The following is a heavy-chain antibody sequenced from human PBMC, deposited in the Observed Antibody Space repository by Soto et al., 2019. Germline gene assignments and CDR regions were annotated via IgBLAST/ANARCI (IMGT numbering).Heavy chain of an antibody. D-gene: IGHD2-2*01. V-gene: IGHV1-69*02. CDR1: GGTFSSYT. Sequence: GASVKVSCKASGGTFSSYTISWVRQAPGQGLEWMGRIIPILGIANYAQKFQGRVTITADKSTSTAYMELSSLRSEDTAVYYCAMDYCSSTSCYLTYYYYYYYMDVWGKGTTVTVSS. CDR3: AMDYCSSTSCYLTYYYYYYYMDV. J-gene: IGHJ6*03. CDR2: IIPILGIA.